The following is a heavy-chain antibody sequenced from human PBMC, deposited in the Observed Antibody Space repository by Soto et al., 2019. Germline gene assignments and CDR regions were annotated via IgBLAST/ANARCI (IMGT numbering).Heavy chain of an antibody. D-gene: IGHD6-19*01. Sequence: ASVKVSCKVSGYTLTELSMPWVRQAPGKGLEWMVGFDPEDRQTIYAQKFQGRVTMTEDTSTDTAYMELSSLRSEDTAVYYCAMGSGWYNRLDDWAQGTTVTVSS. J-gene: IGHJ6*02. CDR3: AMGSGWYNRLDD. CDR1: GYTLTELS. CDR2: FDPEDRQT. V-gene: IGHV1-24*01.